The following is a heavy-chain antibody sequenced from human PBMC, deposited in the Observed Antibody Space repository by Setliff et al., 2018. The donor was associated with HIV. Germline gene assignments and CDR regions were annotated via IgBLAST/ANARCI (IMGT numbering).Heavy chain of an antibody. V-gene: IGHV3-7*01. CDR1: KFIFSSYS. Sequence: PGGSLRLSCVASKFIFSSYSMSWVRQAPGKGLEWVANIKQDGSEKYYVDSVKGRFTISRDNAKNSLYLQMNSLRAEDTAVYYCARVGYCSSTSCYDYWGQGTLVTVSS. CDR3: ARVGYCSSTSCYDY. J-gene: IGHJ4*02. D-gene: IGHD2-2*01. CDR2: IKQDGSEK.